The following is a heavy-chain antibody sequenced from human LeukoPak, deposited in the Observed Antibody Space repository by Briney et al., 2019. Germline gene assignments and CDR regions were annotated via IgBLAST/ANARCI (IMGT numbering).Heavy chain of an antibody. V-gene: IGHV6-1*01. Sequence: SQTLSLTCAISGDSVSSNSAAWNWIRQSPSRGLEWLGRTYYRSKWYDDYVVSVKSRITINPDTSLNQFSLHLNSVTPEDTAVYYCVRYSSAPRVFDYWGQGTLVTVSS. D-gene: IGHD6-19*01. CDR2: TYYRSKWYD. CDR3: VRYSSAPRVFDY. CDR1: GDSVSSNSAA. J-gene: IGHJ4*02.